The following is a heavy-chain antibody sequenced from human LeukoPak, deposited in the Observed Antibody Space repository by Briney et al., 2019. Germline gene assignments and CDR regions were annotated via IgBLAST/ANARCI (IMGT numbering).Heavy chain of an antibody. CDR2: IYYSGST. CDR1: GYSISSSYY. Sequence: SETLSLTCTVSGYSISSSYYWGWIRQPPGKGLEWIGSIYYSGSTYYNPSLKSRVTMSVDTSKNQFSLKLSSVTAADTAVYYCARDVLAATGSFDYWGQGTQVTVSS. CDR3: ARDVLAATGSFDY. V-gene: IGHV4-38-2*02. D-gene: IGHD6-13*01. J-gene: IGHJ4*02.